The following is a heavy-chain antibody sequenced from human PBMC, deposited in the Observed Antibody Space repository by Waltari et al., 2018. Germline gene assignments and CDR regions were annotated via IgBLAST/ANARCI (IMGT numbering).Heavy chain of an antibody. J-gene: IGHJ4*02. CDR3: ARSPGNVLLWFGELNYFDY. CDR2: IYYSGST. D-gene: IGHD3-10*01. CDR1: GGSISSSSYY. Sequence: QLQLQESGPGLVKPSETLSLTCTVSGGSISSSSYYWGWIRQPPGKGLAWIGSIYYSGSTYYKPSLKSRGTISVDTSKNQFSLKLSSVTASDTAVYYCARSPGNVLLWFGELNYFDYWGQGTLVTVSS. V-gene: IGHV4-39*01.